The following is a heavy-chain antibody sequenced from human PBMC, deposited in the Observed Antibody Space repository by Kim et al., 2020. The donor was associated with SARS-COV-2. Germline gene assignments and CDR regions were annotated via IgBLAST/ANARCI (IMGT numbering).Heavy chain of an antibody. CDR3: ATIFEWVYGSGSYLSVFDI. V-gene: IGHV3-30*04. J-gene: IGHJ3*02. Sequence: GGSLRLSCAASGFTFSNYAMHWVRQAPGKGLEWVAVISYDGSNKYYADSVKGRFTISRDNSKNTLYLQLNSLRAEDTAVYYCATIFEWVYGSGSYLSVFDIWGQGTMVTVSS. CDR1: GFTFSNYA. CDR2: ISYDGSNK. D-gene: IGHD3-10*01.